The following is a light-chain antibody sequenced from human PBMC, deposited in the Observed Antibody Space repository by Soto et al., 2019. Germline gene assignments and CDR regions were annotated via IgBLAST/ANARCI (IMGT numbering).Light chain of an antibody. Sequence: QSALTQPASVSGSPGQSLTISCTGTSSDIGGYNYVSWYQQHPGKAPKLMLYDVVSRPSGVSSRFSGSKSGNTASLTISDLQAEDEADYYCSSYISTSTLVFGTGTKVTVL. CDR1: SSDIGGYNY. CDR3: SSYISTSTLV. V-gene: IGLV2-14*03. CDR2: DVV. J-gene: IGLJ1*01.